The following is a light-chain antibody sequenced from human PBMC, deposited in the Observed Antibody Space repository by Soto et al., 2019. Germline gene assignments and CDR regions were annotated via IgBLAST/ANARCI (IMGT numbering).Light chain of an antibody. V-gene: IGKV1-39*01. Sequence: IQMTQSPSSLSASVGDRVTISCRASQTISSHLAWYQQKPGKPPKLLISVASRLQNGVPSRFSGSGSGTDFTLTISSLQPEEFGTYYCQQTFSTLTFGPGTKVEI. CDR1: QTISSH. CDR3: QQTFSTLT. J-gene: IGKJ3*01. CDR2: VAS.